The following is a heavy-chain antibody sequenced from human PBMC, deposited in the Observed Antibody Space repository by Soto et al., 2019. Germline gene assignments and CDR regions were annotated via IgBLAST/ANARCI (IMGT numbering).Heavy chain of an antibody. CDR1: GFTFSSYG. CDR2: IWYDGSNK. Sequence: GGSLRLSCAASGFTFSSYGMHWVRQAPGKGLEWVAVIWYDGSNKYYADSVKGRFTISRDNSKNTLYLQMNSLRAEDTAVYYCARGLEMATIFCAFDIWGQGTMVTVSS. V-gene: IGHV3-33*01. D-gene: IGHD5-12*01. CDR3: ARGLEMATIFCAFDI. J-gene: IGHJ3*02.